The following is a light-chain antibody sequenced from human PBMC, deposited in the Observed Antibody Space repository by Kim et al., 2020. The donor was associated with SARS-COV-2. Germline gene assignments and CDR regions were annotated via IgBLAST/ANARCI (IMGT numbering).Light chain of an antibody. CDR1: SGHRNYF. V-gene: IGLV4-60*03. CDR2: VEGSGSY. CDR3: ETWDSNIQV. J-gene: IGLJ3*02. Sequence: VKLPCSLGSGHRNYFFAWHQQQPGKAPRCLMKVEGSGSYNKGGGVPDRFSGSRSGADRYLIISNLHSEDEADYYCETWDSNIQVFGGGTQLTVL.